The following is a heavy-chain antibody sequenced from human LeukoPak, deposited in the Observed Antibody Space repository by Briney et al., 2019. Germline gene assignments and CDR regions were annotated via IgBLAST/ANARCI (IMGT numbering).Heavy chain of an antibody. V-gene: IGHV4-59*01. CDR3: ARFPGGPCSSSSSVAY. Sequence: SETLSLTCTVSGGSISSYYWSWIRQPPGKGLEWIGHIYYSGSTNYNPSLKSRVTISVDTSKNQFSLKLSSVTAADTAVYYCARFPGGPCSSSSSVAYWGQGTLVTVSS. D-gene: IGHD6-6*01. J-gene: IGHJ4*02. CDR1: GGSISSYY. CDR2: IYYSGST.